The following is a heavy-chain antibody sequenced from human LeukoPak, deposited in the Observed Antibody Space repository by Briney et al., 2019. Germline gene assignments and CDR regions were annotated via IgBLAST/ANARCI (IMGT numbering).Heavy chain of an antibody. CDR1: GGSISSYY. V-gene: IGHV4-4*07. Sequence: SETLSLTCTASGGSISSYYRSWIRQPAGKGLEWIARIYTSGSTNYNSSLKSRVTTSVETSTKHFSLQLISVIAAETAVYYCSGDPGEWGQGTLVTDSS. D-gene: IGHD2-21*01. CDR3: SGDPGE. CDR2: IYTSGST. J-gene: IGHJ4*02.